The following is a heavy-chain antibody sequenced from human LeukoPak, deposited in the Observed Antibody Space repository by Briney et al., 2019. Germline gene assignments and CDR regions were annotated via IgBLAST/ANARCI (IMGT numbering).Heavy chain of an antibody. CDR3: AKDRETYYYDSSGLDY. CDR1: GFTFSSYG. V-gene: IGHV3-33*06. D-gene: IGHD3-22*01. Sequence: PGRSLRLSCAASGFTFSSYGMHWVRQAPGKGLEWVAVIWYDGSNKYYADSVKGRSTISRDNSKNTLYLQMNSLRAEDTAVYYCAKDRETYYYDSSGLDYWGQGTLVTVSS. CDR2: IWYDGSNK. J-gene: IGHJ4*02.